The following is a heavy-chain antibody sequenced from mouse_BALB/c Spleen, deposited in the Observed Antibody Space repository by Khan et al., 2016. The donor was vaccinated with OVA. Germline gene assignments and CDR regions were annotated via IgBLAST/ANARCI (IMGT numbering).Heavy chain of an antibody. CDR1: GYFFTSYY. CDR3: ARGDYYGVYALDY. J-gene: IGHJ4*01. Sequence: QVQLQQPGPELVQPGASVRISCTSSGYFFTSYYIHWVRQRPGQGLDWIGWLYPGDIISKYNEKFKGKATLTADQSSSTAYMQLSSLTSEDSAVYFCARGDYYGVYALDYWGQGSSGTVSS. D-gene: IGHD1-2*01. CDR2: LYPGDIIS. V-gene: IGHV1S50*01.